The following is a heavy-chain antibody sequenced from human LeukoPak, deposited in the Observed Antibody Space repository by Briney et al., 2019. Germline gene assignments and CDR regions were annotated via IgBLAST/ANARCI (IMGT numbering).Heavy chain of an antibody. CDR1: GFTFTSYA. V-gene: IGHV3-23*01. CDR2: ISFSGGTT. CDR3: AKDISSYYGSGSSYFDY. Sequence: QPGGSLRLSCAASGFTFTSYAMSWVRQAPGKGLEWVSGISFSGGTTYYADSVKGRFTISRDNSKNTLYLQMNSLRAEDTALYYCAKDISSYYGSGSSYFDYWGQGTLVTVSS. D-gene: IGHD3-10*01. J-gene: IGHJ4*02.